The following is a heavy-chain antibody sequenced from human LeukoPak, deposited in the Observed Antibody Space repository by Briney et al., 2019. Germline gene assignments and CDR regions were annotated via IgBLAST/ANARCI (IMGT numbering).Heavy chain of an antibody. V-gene: IGHV4-59*11. Sequence: LSETLSLTCSVSGGSLSGHYWSWIRQPPGKGLQWIGYIYYSGTINYNPSLKSRVTISVDTSKNHFSLKLRFVSAADSAVYYCARGGEPYFDYWGQGNLVTVSS. D-gene: IGHD1-26*01. CDR2: IYYSGTI. CDR3: ARGGEPYFDY. CDR1: GGSLSGHY. J-gene: IGHJ4*02.